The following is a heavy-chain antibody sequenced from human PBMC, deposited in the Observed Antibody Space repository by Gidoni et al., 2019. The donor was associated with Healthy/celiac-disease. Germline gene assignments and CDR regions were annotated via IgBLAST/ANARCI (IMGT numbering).Heavy chain of an antibody. D-gene: IGHD3-22*01. V-gene: IGHV3-43D*03. Sequence: EVQLVESGGVVVQPGGSLRLSCAASGFTFDAYAMHWVRQAPGKGLEWVSLISWDGGSTYYADSVKGRFTISRDNSKNSLYLQMNSLRAEDTALYYCAKTSSGYSSFAAFDIWGQGTMVTVSS. J-gene: IGHJ3*02. CDR2: ISWDGGST. CDR1: GFTFDAYA. CDR3: AKTSSGYSSFAAFDI.